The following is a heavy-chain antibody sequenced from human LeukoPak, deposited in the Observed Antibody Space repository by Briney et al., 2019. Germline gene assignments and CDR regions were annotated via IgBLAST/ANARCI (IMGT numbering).Heavy chain of an antibody. D-gene: IGHD3-10*01. CDR3: AIEKVRGRYYYYGMDV. J-gene: IGHJ6*02. CDR2: ISSSSSTI. Sequence: PGGSLRLSCAASGFTFSSYSMNWVRQAPGKGLEWVSYISSSSSTIYYADSVKGRFTISRDNAKNSLYLQMNSLRAEDTAVYYCAIEKVRGRYYYYGMDVWGQGTTVTVSS. V-gene: IGHV3-48*01. CDR1: GFTFSSYS.